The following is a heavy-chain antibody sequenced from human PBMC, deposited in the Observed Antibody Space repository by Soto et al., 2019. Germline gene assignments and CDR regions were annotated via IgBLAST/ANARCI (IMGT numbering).Heavy chain of an antibody. CDR2: IYYNGNT. CDR1: GASISSGGYY. Sequence: PSETLSLTCSVSGASISSGGYYWSWLRQHPGKGLEWIGYIYYNGNTYNNPSLKSRVIILLDTSKNQFSLHLSSVTAADTAIYYCARDGYNYAADVWGQGTTVTVSS. V-gene: IGHV4-31*03. D-gene: IGHD5-18*01. CDR3: ARDGYNYAADV. J-gene: IGHJ6*02.